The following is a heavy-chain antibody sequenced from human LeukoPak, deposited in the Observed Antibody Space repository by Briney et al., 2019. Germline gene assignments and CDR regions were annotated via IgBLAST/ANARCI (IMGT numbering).Heavy chain of an antibody. CDR2: IYYSGST. CDR1: GGSISIYY. V-gene: IGHV4-59*01. J-gene: IGHJ3*02. CDR3: ARCELTDYYDSSLDI. D-gene: IGHD3-22*01. Sequence: SETLSLTCTVSGGSISIYYWSWIRQPPGKGLEWIGYIYYSGSTNYNPSLKSRVTISVDTSKNQFSLKLSSVTAADTAVYYCARCELTDYYDSSLDIWGQGTMVTVSS.